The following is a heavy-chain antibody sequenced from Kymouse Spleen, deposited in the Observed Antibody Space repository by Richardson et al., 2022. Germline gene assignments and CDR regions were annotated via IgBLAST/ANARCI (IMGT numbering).Heavy chain of an antibody. Sequence: EVQLVESGGGLVQPGGSLRLSCAASGFTFSSYDMHWVRQATGKGLEWVSAIGTAGDTYYPGSVKGRFTISRENAKNSLYLQMNSLRAGDTAVYYCARVRVLRFLEWLLYETTTTVWTSGAKGPRSPSPQ. V-gene: IGHV3-13*01. CDR1: GFTFSSYD. CDR3: ARVRVLRFLEWLLYETTTTVWTS. D-gene: IGHD3-3*01. CDR2: IGTAGDT. J-gene: IGHJ6*02.